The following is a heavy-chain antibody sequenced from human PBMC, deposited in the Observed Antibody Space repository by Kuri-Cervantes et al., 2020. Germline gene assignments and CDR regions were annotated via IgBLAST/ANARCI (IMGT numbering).Heavy chain of an antibody. CDR3: ARANGIATNKNWFDP. CDR2: ISYDGSNK. CDR1: GFTFSSYG. D-gene: IGHD6-13*01. J-gene: IGHJ5*02. Sequence: GGSLRLSCAASGFTFSSYGMHWVRQAPGKGLEWVAVISYDGSNKYYADSVKGRFTISRDNSKNTLYLQMNSLRAEDTAVYYCARANGIATNKNWFDPWGRGTLVTVSS. V-gene: IGHV3-30*03.